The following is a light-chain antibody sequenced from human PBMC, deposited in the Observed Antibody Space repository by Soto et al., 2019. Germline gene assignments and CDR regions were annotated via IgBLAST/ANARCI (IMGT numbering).Light chain of an antibody. CDR1: QDITHY. V-gene: IGKV1-17*03. J-gene: IGKJ1*01. CDR3: LQHDSYPRT. Sequence: DIQMTQSPSAVAASVGDRVIITCRASQDITHYLAWFQLNPGKVPKRLIYASSSLLDGLPSRFSGSGSGKEFTLTISSLQPEDFATYYCLQHDSYPRTFGQGTKVEVK. CDR2: ASS.